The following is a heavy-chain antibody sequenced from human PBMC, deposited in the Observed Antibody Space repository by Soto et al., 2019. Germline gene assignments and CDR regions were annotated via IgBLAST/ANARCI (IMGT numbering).Heavy chain of an antibody. CDR3: ARDAGSTSPYNWFDP. D-gene: IGHD2-2*01. CDR2: IYYSGST. V-gene: IGHV4-59*01. Sequence: STPLSLTFTVSGGSISSYYWSWIRQPPGKGLEWIGYIYYSGSTNYNPSLKSRVTISVDTSKNQFSLKLSSVTAADTAVYYCARDAGSTSPYNWFDPWGQGTLVTVSS. CDR1: GGSISSYY. J-gene: IGHJ5*02.